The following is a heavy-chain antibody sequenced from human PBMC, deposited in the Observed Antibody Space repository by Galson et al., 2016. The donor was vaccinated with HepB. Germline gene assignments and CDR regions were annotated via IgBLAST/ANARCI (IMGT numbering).Heavy chain of an antibody. V-gene: IGHV3-74*01. CDR3: TRETRGYFDL. CDR1: GLDFRRYW. J-gene: IGHJ2*01. Sequence: SLRLPCAVSGLDFRRYWMHWVRQTPGKGLVWVSRINADGTATGYADSVKGRFTISRDDAKNTLYLQMNTLRVEDTAVEDGTRETRGYFDLGGRGTLLTVSS. CDR2: INADGTAT.